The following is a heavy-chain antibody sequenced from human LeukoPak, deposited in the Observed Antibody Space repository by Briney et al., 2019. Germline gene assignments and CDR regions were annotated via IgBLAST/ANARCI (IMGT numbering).Heavy chain of an antibody. CDR1: GFTFSSYG. D-gene: IGHD3-22*01. V-gene: IGHV3-33*01. Sequence: GRSLRLSCAASGFTFSSYGMHWVRQAPGKGLEWVAVIWYDGSNKYYADSVKGRFTISRDNSKNTLYPQMNSLRAEDTAVYYCARTDSSGYSFDYWGQGTLVTVSS. CDR3: ARTDSSGYSFDY. J-gene: IGHJ4*02. CDR2: IWYDGSNK.